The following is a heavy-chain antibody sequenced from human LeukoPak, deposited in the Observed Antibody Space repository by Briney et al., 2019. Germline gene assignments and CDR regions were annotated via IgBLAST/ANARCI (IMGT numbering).Heavy chain of an antibody. CDR3: ARDSTSCRGCAFDI. Sequence: GGSLRLSCGASGFTFTSHWMSWVRQVPGKGLEWVANLNRDGSERQYVDSVKGRFTISRDNAKNSLYLQMNNLRAEDTALYYCARDSTSCRGCAFDIWGQGTMVTVSS. D-gene: IGHD2-2*01. V-gene: IGHV3-7*01. J-gene: IGHJ3*02. CDR2: LNRDGSER. CDR1: GFTFTSHW.